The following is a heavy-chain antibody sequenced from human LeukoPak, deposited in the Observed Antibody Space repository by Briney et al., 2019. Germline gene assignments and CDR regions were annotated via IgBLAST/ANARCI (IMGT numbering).Heavy chain of an antibody. V-gene: IGHV4-30-4*01. D-gene: IGHD2-21*02. J-gene: IGHJ4*02. CDR2: IYYSGST. CDR3: ASIVVVTAAIGY. Sequence: SQTLSLTCAVSGGSISSADYYWSWIRQSPGKGLEWIGFIYYSGSTYYNPSLKSRVTISVDTSKNQFSLKLRSVTAADTAVYYCASIVVVTAAIGYWGQGTLVTVSS. CDR1: GGSISSADYY.